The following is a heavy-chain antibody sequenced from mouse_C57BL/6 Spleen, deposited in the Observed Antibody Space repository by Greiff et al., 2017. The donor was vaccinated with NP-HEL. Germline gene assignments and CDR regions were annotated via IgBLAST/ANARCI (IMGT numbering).Heavy chain of an antibody. CDR3: EAYYSNYRGDY. CDR2: IYPGSGNT. V-gene: IGHV1-66*01. D-gene: IGHD2-5*01. J-gene: IGHJ2*01. CDR1: GYSFTSYY. Sequence: QVQLQQSGPELVKPGASVKISCKASGYSFTSYYIHWVKQRPGQGLEWIGWIYPGSGNTKYNEKFKGKATLTADTSSSTAYMQLSSLTSEDSAVYYCEAYYSNYRGDYWGQGTTLTVSS.